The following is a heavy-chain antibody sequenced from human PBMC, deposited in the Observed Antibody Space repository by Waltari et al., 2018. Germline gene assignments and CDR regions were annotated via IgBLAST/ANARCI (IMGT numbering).Heavy chain of an antibody. Sequence: QVQLQQWGAGLLKPSETLSLTCAVYGGSFSGYYWSWIGQPPGKGLEWIGEINHSGSTNYNPSLKSRVTISVDTSKNQFSLKLSSVTAADTAVYYCARSEVPAASFDYWGQGTLVTVSS. J-gene: IGHJ4*02. V-gene: IGHV4-34*01. CDR3: ARSEVPAASFDY. CDR2: INHSGST. D-gene: IGHD2-2*01. CDR1: GGSFSGYY.